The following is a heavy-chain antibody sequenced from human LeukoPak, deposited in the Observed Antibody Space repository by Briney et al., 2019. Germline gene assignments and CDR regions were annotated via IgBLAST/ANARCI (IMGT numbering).Heavy chain of an antibody. D-gene: IGHD1-26*01. CDR2: IIPIFGTA. CDR3: ARGDLDGISILFDY. J-gene: IGHJ4*02. Sequence: GASVKVSCKASGGTFSSYAISWVRPAPGQGLEWMGGIIPIFGTANYAQKFQGRVTITADESTSTAYMELSSLRSEDTAVYYCARGDLDGISILFDYWGQGTLVTVSS. V-gene: IGHV1-69*13. CDR1: GGTFSSYA.